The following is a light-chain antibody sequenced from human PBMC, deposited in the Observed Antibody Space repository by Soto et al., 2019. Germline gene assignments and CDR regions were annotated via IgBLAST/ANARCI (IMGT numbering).Light chain of an antibody. Sequence: EIVMTQPPATLSASPGERATLSCRASQSVSINLAWYQQKPGQAPRLLIYGASTRATGIPARCSGSGSGTEFTLTISSLQSEDFAVYYCQQYNNWTWTFGQGTKVDI. CDR3: QQYNNWTWT. CDR1: QSVSIN. CDR2: GAS. V-gene: IGKV3-15*01. J-gene: IGKJ1*01.